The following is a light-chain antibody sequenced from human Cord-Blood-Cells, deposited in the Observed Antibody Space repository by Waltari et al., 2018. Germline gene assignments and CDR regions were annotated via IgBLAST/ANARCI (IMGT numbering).Light chain of an antibody. CDR1: QSVSSSY. J-gene: IGKJ4*01. CDR3: QQYGSSPALT. V-gene: IGKV3-20*01. CDR2: GAS. Sequence: EIVLTQSPGTLSLSPGERATLSCRASQSVSSSYLAWYQQKPGQAPRLLIYGASSRAPGIPDMFSGGGSGTDFTLTISRLEPEDFAVYYCQQYGSSPALTFGGGTKVEIK.